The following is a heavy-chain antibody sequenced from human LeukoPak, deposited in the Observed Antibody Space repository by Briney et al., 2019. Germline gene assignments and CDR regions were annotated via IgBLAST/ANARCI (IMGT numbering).Heavy chain of an antibody. CDR2: ISWNSGSI. CDR3: SKGSSGSYLTDFDY. Sequence: PGRSLRLSCTASGFTFDDYAMHWVRQTPVKGLEWVSGISWNSGSIGYADSVKGRFTISRDNAKNSLYLQMNSLRAEDTALYYCSKGSSGSYLTDFDYWGQGTLVTVSS. D-gene: IGHD1-26*01. V-gene: IGHV3-9*01. CDR1: GFTFDDYA. J-gene: IGHJ4*02.